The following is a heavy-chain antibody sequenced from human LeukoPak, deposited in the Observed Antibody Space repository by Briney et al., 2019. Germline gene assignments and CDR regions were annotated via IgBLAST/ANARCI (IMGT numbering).Heavy chain of an antibody. CDR2: LYNSEST. CDR1: GGSVSRHY. CDR3: AKFPSCPGGWYLRWYFDL. V-gene: IGHV4-4*09. J-gene: IGHJ2*01. D-gene: IGHD6-19*01. Sequence: SETLSLTCTVSGGSVSRHYWSCIPHPPRKCAVSFGHLYNSESTKYNSSLESRVTLSVDTSEHPFFLKLTSVTAEHTGFYYGAKFPSCPGGWYLRWYFDLWGRGTVVTVSS.